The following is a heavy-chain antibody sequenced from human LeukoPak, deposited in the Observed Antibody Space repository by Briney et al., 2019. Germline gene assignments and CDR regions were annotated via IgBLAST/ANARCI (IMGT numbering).Heavy chain of an antibody. V-gene: IGHV4-31*03. CDR2: TYNSGNT. Sequence: TLSLTCSVSGGSISISGFYWNWIRQLPGRGWEGIGYTYNSGNTYYNPSFGSRVTISTDTSMNQFFLKSHSVTAADTAVYYCARSSGWRDAFDFWGRGTMVTVSS. J-gene: IGHJ3*01. CDR3: ARSSGWRDAFDF. D-gene: IGHD6-19*01. CDR1: GGSISISGFY.